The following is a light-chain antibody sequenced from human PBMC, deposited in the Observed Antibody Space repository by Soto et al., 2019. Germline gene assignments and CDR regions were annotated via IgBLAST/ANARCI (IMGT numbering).Light chain of an antibody. CDR3: QQGHNWPLI. J-gene: IGKJ2*01. CDR2: SAS. Sequence: EIVMTQSPATLSVSPGERATLSCRASQSISSELAWYQQKPGQPPRLLIYSASTRATGVPARFTGSGSGSECTLTISELQSEDFAVYYCQQGHNWPLIFGEGTRLEL. V-gene: IGKV3-15*01. CDR1: QSISSE.